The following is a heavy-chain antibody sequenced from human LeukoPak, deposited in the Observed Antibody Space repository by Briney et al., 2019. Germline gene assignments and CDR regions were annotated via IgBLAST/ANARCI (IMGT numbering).Heavy chain of an antibody. V-gene: IGHV3-48*03. CDR2: ISSSGSTI. D-gene: IGHD2-2*01. CDR3: ARDAPCPDY. Sequence: QPGGSLRLSCAASGFTFSSYEMNWVRQAPGKGLEWVSYISSSGSTIYYADSVKGRFTISRDNAKNSPYLQMNSLRAEDTAVYYCARDAPCPDYWGQGTLVTVSS. CDR1: GFTFSSYE. J-gene: IGHJ4*02.